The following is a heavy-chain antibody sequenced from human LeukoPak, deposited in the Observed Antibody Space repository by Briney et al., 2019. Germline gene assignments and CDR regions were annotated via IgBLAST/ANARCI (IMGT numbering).Heavy chain of an antibody. CDR2: ISYDGSNK. V-gene: IGHV3-30*04. CDR1: GFTFSSYA. D-gene: IGHD2-21*02. J-gene: IGHJ4*02. Sequence: GGSLRLSCAASGFTFSSYAMHWVRQAPGKGLEWVAVISYDGSNKYYADSVKGRFTISRDNSKNTLYLQMNSLRAEDTAVYYCARGVRIRGIVVVTAWTFDYWGQGTLVTVSS. CDR3: ARGVRIRGIVVVTAWTFDY.